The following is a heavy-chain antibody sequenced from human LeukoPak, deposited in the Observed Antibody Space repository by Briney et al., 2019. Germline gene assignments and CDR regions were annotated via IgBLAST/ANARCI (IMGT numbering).Heavy chain of an antibody. CDR1: GYTFTGYY. J-gene: IGHJ4*02. V-gene: IGHV1-2*02. CDR2: INPNSGGT. Sequence: GASVKVSCKASGYTFTGYYMHWVRQAPGQGLEWMGWINPNSGGTNYAQKFLGRVTMTRDTSISTAYMELSRLRSDDTAVYYCASADCVAGGWGSGIDYWGQGTLVTVSS. D-gene: IGHD2-15*01. CDR3: ASADCVAGGWGSGIDY.